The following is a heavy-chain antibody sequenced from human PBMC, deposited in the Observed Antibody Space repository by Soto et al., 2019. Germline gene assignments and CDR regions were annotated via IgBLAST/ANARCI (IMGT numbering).Heavy chain of an antibody. V-gene: IGHV1-69*13. CDR3: AREAVPGAGWFDP. Sequence: VASVKVSCKASGGTLLSYAISRVRQAPGQGLEWMGGIIPIFGTANYAQKFQGRVTITADESTSTAYMELSSLRSEDTAVYYCAREAVPGAGWFDPWGQGTLVTVSS. CDR1: GGTLLSYA. CDR2: IIPIFGTA. J-gene: IGHJ5*02. D-gene: IGHD6-6*01.